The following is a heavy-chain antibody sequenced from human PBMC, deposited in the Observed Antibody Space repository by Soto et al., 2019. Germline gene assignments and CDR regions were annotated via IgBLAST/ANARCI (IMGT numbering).Heavy chain of an antibody. J-gene: IGHJ6*02. D-gene: IGHD6-6*01. V-gene: IGHV4-39*01. CDR3: ARQVTSSSGYYYGMDV. CDR1: GGSIISSSYY. Sequence: SETLSLTCTVSGGSIISSSYYWVWIRQPPGKGLEWIGSIYYSGSTYYNPSLKSRVTISVDTSKNQFSLKLSSVTAADTAVYYCARQVTSSSGYYYGMDVWGQGTTVTVSS. CDR2: IYYSGST.